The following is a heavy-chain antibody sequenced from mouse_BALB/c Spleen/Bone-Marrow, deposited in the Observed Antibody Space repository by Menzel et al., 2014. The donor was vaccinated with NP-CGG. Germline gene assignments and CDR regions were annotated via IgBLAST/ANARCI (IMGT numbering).Heavy chain of an antibody. CDR3: ARSYDGYPYAMNY. D-gene: IGHD2-3*01. CDR1: GYLFTSYY. Sequence: QLQQPGPELMKPGASVKISCKASGYLFTSYYMHWVRQSHGESLEWIGYFDPFNGGTSYNQKFKGKATLTVDKSSSPAYMHLSSLTSEDSAVYFCARSYDGYPYAMNYWGQGTSVTSSS. J-gene: IGHJ4*01. V-gene: IGHV1S135*01. CDR2: FDPFNGGT.